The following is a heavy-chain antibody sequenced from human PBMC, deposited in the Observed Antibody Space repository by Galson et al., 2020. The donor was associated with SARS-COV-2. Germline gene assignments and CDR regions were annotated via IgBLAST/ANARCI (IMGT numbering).Heavy chain of an antibody. CDR3: TRESVSYRSGCRWREF. CDR2: IRPYTGNT. D-gene: IGHD5-12*01. J-gene: IGHJ4*02. V-gene: IGHV1-18*01. CDR1: RYTSAAHG. Sequence: TVPVSCKASRYTSAAHGISWVRQPPGQGPKWMGIRPYTGNTKSEPTFQGRAPMTTATSTRTAYMELRSLRSYGTATYYCTRESVSYRSGCRWREFWCQGTLVTVSS.